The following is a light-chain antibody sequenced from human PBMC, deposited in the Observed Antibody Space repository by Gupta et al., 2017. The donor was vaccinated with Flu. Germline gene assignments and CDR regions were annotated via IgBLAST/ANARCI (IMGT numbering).Light chain of an antibody. V-gene: IGLV6-57*03. CDR2: DDN. J-gene: IGLJ3*02. CDR1: SGSIATNY. CDR3: QSYDSRDLRV. Sequence: NFMLTQPPHLSESPGKTVTITCTRSSGSIATNYVQGYQQRPGSGPTTVIYDDNQRPFGVPDRFSGSGDSSANSASLTISGLKTEDEADYYCQSYDSRDLRVFGGGTRLTVL.